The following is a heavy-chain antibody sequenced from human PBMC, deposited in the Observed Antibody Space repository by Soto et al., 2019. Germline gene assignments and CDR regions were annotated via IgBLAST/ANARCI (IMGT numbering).Heavy chain of an antibody. CDR3: ARVPDL. CDR2: IYHSGST. Sequence: QLQVQESGSGLVKPSQTLSLTCAVSGGSISSGGYSWRWIRQPPGKGLEWIGYIYHSGSTYYNPSLKRRVTIAVDMSKNQSPLKLSSVTAAGTAVYYCARVPDLWGEGTLVTVAS. V-gene: IGHV4-30-2*01. J-gene: IGHJ4*02. D-gene: IGHD2-2*01. CDR1: GGSISSGGYS.